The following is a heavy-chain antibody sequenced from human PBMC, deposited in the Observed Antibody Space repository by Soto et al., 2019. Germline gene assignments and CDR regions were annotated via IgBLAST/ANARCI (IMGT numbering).Heavy chain of an antibody. CDR2: ISSSGSSI. CDR3: LTHDELTRYPSPFHY. D-gene: IGHD3-9*01. CDR1: GLTFSRFE. J-gene: IGHJ4*02. V-gene: IGHV3-48*03. Sequence: PGGSLRLSCAASGLTFSRFEMNWVRQAPGKGLEWVSYISSSGSSIYYADSVKGRFTISRDNAKNSLYLQMNSLRAEDTAVYYCLTHDELTRYPSPFHYWGPAPLLTLSS.